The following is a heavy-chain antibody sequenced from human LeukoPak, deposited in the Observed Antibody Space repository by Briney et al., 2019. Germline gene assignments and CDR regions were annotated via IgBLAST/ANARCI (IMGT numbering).Heavy chain of an antibody. V-gene: IGHV4-59*08. J-gene: IGHJ4*02. CDR3: ARHAGLSYGFYY. CDR1: GGSISNNY. CDR2: IDNSGST. D-gene: IGHD5-18*01. Sequence: SATLSPTRTVAGGSISNNYCGSIRQPPGSGLEWIGYIDNSGSTNYNPSLKSRVPISVDTSKNQFSVRLSSVTAEDTAVYYCARHAGLSYGFYYWGEGTLVTVSS.